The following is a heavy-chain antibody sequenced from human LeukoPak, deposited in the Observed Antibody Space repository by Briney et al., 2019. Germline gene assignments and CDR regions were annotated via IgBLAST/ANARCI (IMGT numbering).Heavy chain of an antibody. V-gene: IGHV4-34*01. Sequence: PSETLSLTCAVYGGSFSGYYWSWIRQPPGKGLEWIGEINHSGSTNYNPSLKSRVTISVDTSKNQFSLKPSSVTAADTAVYYCARVWVFDYYDSSGYSYYFDYWGQGTLVTVSS. CDR3: ARVWVFDYYDSSGYSYYFDY. CDR2: INHSGST. CDR1: GGSFSGYY. D-gene: IGHD3-22*01. J-gene: IGHJ4*02.